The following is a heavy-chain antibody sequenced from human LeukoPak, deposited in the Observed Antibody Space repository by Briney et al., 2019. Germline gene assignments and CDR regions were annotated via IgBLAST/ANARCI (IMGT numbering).Heavy chain of an antibody. D-gene: IGHD3-22*01. CDR2: IRSKAYGGTT. CDR3: TRDQYYYDSSGYYYVIPNDY. V-gene: IGHV3-49*03. J-gene: IGHJ4*02. Sequence: PGGSVRLSCTASGFTFGDYAMSWFRQAPGKGLEWVGFIRSKAYGGTTEYAASVKGRFTISRDDSKSIAYLQMNSLKTEDTAVYYCTRDQYYYDSSGYYYVIPNDYWGQGTLVTVSS. CDR1: GFTFGDYA.